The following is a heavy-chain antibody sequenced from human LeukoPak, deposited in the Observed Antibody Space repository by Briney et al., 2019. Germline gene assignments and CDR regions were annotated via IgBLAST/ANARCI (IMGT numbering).Heavy chain of an antibody. CDR3: AREAGGGYFDY. CDR1: GGSISSYY. D-gene: IGHD3-16*01. V-gene: IGHV4-59*01. Sequence: SETLSLTCTVSGGSISSYYWSWIRQPPGKGLEWIGYIYYSGSTNYNPSLKSRVTISVGTSKNQFSLKLSSVTAADTAVYYCAREAGGGYFDYWGQGTLVTVSS. CDR2: IYYSGST. J-gene: IGHJ4*02.